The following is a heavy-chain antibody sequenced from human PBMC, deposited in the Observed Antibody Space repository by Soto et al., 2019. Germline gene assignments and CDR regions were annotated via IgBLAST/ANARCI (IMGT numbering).Heavy chain of an antibody. Sequence: GGSLRLSCAASGFTFCDYYMSWIRQAPGKGLEWVSYISSSGSTIYYADSVKGRFTISRDNAKNSLYLQMNSLRAEDTAVYYCARGGYCGGDCYPQTYYFDYWGQGNLVTVS. V-gene: IGHV3-11*01. CDR1: GFTFCDYY. J-gene: IGHJ4*02. CDR3: ARGGYCGGDCYPQTYYFDY. D-gene: IGHD2-21*01. CDR2: ISSSGSTI.